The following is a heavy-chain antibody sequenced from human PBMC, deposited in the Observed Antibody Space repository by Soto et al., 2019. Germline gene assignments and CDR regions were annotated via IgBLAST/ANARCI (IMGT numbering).Heavy chain of an antibody. CDR1: GYTFTSYG. CDR3: ASGADGDY. V-gene: IGHV1-18*01. CDR2: ISAYNGNK. D-gene: IGHD3-10*01. J-gene: IGHJ4*02. Sequence: QVQLVQSGAEVKKPGASVKVSCKASGYTFTSYGISWVRQDPGQGRAWMGWISAYNGNKNDAQKLQGRVNMTKDTSKSTAYMELRRLRSEDTDVHYCASGADGDYWGQGTLVTVSS.